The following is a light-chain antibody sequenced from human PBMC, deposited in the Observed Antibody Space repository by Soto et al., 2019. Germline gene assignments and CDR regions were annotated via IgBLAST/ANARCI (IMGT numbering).Light chain of an antibody. CDR1: QSVASTY. V-gene: IGKV3-20*01. CDR2: GAS. J-gene: IGKJ3*01. CDR3: QQYGNSPPFT. Sequence: DIVLTQSPGTLSLSPRERATLSCRASQSVASTYLAWYQQKPGQAPRLLIYGASSRATGIPDRFSGSGSGTEFSLTISRLEPEDFAVYYCQQYGNSPPFTFGPGTKVDIK.